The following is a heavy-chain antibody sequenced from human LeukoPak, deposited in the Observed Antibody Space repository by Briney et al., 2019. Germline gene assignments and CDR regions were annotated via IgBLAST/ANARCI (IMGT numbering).Heavy chain of an antibody. CDR1: GFTLDDYA. Sequence: GRSLRLSCAASGFTLDDYAMHWVRQAPGKGLEWVSVIYSGGSTYYADSVKGRFTISRDNSKNTLYLQMNSLRAEDTAVYYCARDRGSSWYGGFDYWGQGTLVTVSS. J-gene: IGHJ4*02. CDR2: IYSGGST. V-gene: IGHV3-53*01. CDR3: ARDRGSSWYGGFDY. D-gene: IGHD6-13*01.